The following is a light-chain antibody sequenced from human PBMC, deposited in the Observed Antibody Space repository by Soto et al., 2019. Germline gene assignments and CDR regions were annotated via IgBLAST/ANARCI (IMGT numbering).Light chain of an antibody. CDR3: QQYGRSPGLFT. J-gene: IGKJ3*01. Sequence: IVLTQSPGTLSLSPGERATLSCRASQSVSSTYLAWYQQKPGQAPRLLIYDASSRATGIPDRFSGSGSGTDFTLTISRLEPEDFAVYYCQQYGRSPGLFTFGPGTKVDIK. V-gene: IGKV3-20*01. CDR1: QSVSSTY. CDR2: DAS.